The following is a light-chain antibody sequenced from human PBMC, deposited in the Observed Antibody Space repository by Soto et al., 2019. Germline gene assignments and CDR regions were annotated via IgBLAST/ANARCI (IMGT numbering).Light chain of an antibody. CDR2: EAS. CDR3: QQYDSYRT. J-gene: IGKJ1*01. V-gene: IGKV3-11*01. CDR1: QSVSSY. Sequence: EIVLTQSPATVSLSPGERATLFCRASQSVSSYLAWYQQKPGQAPRLLIYEASNRATGIAARFSGSGSGTDFTLTISSLEPEDFATYYCQQYDSYRTFGQGTKVETK.